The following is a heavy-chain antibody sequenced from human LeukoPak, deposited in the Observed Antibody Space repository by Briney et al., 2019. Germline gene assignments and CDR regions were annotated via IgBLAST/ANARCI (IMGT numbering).Heavy chain of an antibody. CDR3: ARGVRGYSYGSRFDY. D-gene: IGHD5-18*01. J-gene: IGHJ4*02. CDR2: INPNSGGT. Sequence: ASVKVSCKASGYTFTGYYMHWVRQAPGQGLEWMGWINPNSGGTNYAQKFQGRVTMTRDTSISTAYMELSSLRAEDTAVYYCARGVRGYSYGSRFDYWGQGTLVTVSS. CDR1: GYTFTGYY. V-gene: IGHV1-2*02.